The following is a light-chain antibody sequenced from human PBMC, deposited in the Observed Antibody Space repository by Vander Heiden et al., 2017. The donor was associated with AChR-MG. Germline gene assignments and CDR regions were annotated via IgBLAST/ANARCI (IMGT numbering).Light chain of an antibody. Sequence: EIVMTQSPATLSVSPGDRATLSCRASQSVSDDLAWYQQKPGQAPRLLIYAASLRATGIPARFSGSGSGSEFTLTISSLQSDDSAVYYCQQYDEWPRTFGQGTKVEIK. CDR1: QSVSDD. J-gene: IGKJ1*01. CDR2: AAS. CDR3: QQYDEWPRT. V-gene: IGKV3-15*01.